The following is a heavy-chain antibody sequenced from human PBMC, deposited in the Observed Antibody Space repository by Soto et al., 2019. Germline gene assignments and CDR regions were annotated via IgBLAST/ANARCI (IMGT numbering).Heavy chain of an antibody. CDR1: GFSFSSYT. Sequence: PGGSLRLSCTASGFSFSSYTMNWVRQAPGKGLQWVASITNRGTHTYSADSVRGRFTISRDNDKNSLYLQMNNLRAEDTATYYCTRAHEVAWFDSWGLGTLVTVSS. D-gene: IGHD2-15*01. CDR3: TRAHEVAWFDS. V-gene: IGHV3-21*06. J-gene: IGHJ5*01. CDR2: ITNRGTHT.